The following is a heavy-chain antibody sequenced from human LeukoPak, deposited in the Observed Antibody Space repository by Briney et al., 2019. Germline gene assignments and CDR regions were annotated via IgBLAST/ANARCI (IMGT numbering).Heavy chain of an antibody. D-gene: IGHD1-26*01. V-gene: IGHV3-30*02. CDR2: IRYDGSNK. CDR1: GFTFSSYG. Sequence: PGGSLRLSCAASGFTFSSYGMHWVRQAPGKGLEWVAFIRYDGSNKYYADSVKGRFTISRDNSKNTLYLQMNGLRAEDTAVYYCAKGEVGASASYFDYWGQGTLVTVSS. CDR3: AKGEVGASASYFDY. J-gene: IGHJ4*02.